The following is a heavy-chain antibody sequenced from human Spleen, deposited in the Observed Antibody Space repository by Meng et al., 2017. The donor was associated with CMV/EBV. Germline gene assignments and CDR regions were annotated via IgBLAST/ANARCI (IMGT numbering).Heavy chain of an antibody. V-gene: IGHV1-69*05. CDR3: ARGYGGNSPSI. CDR1: GGTFNNYA. D-gene: IGHD4-23*01. J-gene: IGHJ3*02. CDR2: IIPIFGTP. Sequence: SVKVSCKASGGTFNNYAINWVRQAPGQGLEWMGGIIPIFGTPHYTQKFQGRVTMTRDTSTTTVYMELSSLRSEDTAVYYCARGYGGNSPSIWGQGTMVTVSS.